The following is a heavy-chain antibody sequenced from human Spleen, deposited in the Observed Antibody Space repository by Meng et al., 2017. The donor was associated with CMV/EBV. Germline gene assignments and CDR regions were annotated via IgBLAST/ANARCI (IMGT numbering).Heavy chain of an antibody. CDR2: VSWNGSRT. J-gene: IGHJ6*02. Sequence: GESLKISCAASGFTFSNSDMNWVRQAPGKGLEWVSGVSWNGSRTHYADSVKGRFIISRDNSRNFLYLQMNGLRAEDTAVYYCARDWITYYYYGMDVWGQGTTVTVSS. CDR3: ARDWITYYYYGMDV. D-gene: IGHD1-1*01. V-gene: IGHV3-19*01. CDR1: GFTFSNSD.